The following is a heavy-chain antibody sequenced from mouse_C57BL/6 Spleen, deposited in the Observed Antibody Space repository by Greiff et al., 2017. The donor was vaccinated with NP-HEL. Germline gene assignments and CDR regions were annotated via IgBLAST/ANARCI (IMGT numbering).Heavy chain of an antibody. Sequence: QVQLKQSGAELVKPGASVKISCKASGYAFSSYWMNWVKQRPGKGLEWIGQIYPGDGDTNYNGKFKGKATLTADKSSSTAYMQLSSLTSEDSAVYFCAREGGSSGYGFAYWGQGTLVTVSA. CDR2: IYPGDGDT. CDR1: GYAFSSYW. J-gene: IGHJ3*01. V-gene: IGHV1-80*01. CDR3: AREGGSSGYGFAY. D-gene: IGHD3-2*02.